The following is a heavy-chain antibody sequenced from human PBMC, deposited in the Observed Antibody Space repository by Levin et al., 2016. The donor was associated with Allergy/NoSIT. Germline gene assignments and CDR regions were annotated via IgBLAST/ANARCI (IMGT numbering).Heavy chain of an antibody. CDR1: GGSISSGGYY. CDR2: IYYSGST. Sequence: SETLSLTCTVSGGSISSGGYYWSWIRQHPGKGLEWIGYIYYSGSTYYNPSLKSRVTISVDTSKNQFSLKLSSVTAADTAVYYCARIPLGETTSYFDYWGQGTLVTVSS. J-gene: IGHJ4*02. CDR3: ARIPLGETTSYFDY. D-gene: IGHD4-11*01. V-gene: IGHV4-31*03.